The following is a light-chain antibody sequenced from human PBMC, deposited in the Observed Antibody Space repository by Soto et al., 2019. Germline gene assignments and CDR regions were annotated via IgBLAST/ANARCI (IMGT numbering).Light chain of an antibody. CDR1: QTLIATY. V-gene: IGKV3-20*01. CDR2: GSS. CDR3: QQDGSTVPRT. J-gene: IGKJ4*01. Sequence: EIVLTQSPGTLSLSPGERATLSCRASQTLIATYLAWYQQKPGQPPRLLISGSSSMATSVPDRFSGSETGTDFTCTIGRLEPEEFAIYYCQQDGSTVPRTFGGGTKVEI.